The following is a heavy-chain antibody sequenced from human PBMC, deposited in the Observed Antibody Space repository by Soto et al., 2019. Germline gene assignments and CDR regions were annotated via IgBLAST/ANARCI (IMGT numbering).Heavy chain of an antibody. J-gene: IGHJ4*02. V-gene: IGHV3-23*01. CDR2: FSATSENT. CDR1: GFFFSSYT. CDR3: AKARDQQWVRLPFDY. D-gene: IGHD6-19*01. Sequence: EVQLLESGGGLVQPGGSLRLSCVGSGFFFSSYTMTWVRQAPGKGLEWVSSFSATSENTYYADSVRCRFTISRDNSKNTIFLQMNSLTAEDTAMYYCAKARDQQWVRLPFDYWGQGILVIVSS.